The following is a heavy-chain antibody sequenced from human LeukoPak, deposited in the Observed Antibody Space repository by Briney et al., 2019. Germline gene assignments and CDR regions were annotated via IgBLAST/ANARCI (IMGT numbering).Heavy chain of an antibody. D-gene: IGHD4-17*01. V-gene: IGHV3-21*01. CDR3: ARVMTTVTTPLDY. CDR1: GFTFSSYS. J-gene: IGHJ4*02. Sequence: GGSLRLSCAASGFTFSSYSMNWVRQAPGKGLEWVSSISSSSSYIYYADSVKGRFTISRDNAKNSLYLQMNSLRAEDTAVYYCARVMTTVTTPLDYWGQGTLATVSS. CDR2: ISSSSSYI.